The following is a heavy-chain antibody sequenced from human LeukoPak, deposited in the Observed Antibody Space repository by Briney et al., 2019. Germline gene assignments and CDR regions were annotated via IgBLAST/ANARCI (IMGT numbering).Heavy chain of an antibody. Sequence: GGTLRLSCAGSGFTFSSNALSWVRQAPGKGLEWVSAISGSGGNTYYADSVRGRFTISRDNSKNTLYLQMNTLRAEDTAVYYCATTKQARRYFDYWGQGTLVTVSS. J-gene: IGHJ4*02. D-gene: IGHD1-1*01. CDR3: ATTKQARRYFDY. CDR1: GFTFSSNA. CDR2: ISGSGGNT. V-gene: IGHV3-23*01.